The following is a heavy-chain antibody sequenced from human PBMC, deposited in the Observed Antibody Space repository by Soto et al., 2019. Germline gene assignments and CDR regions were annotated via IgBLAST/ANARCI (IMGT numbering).Heavy chain of an antibody. CDR3: ARDRPPRFLEWLLQTFDY. CDR1: GFTFSSYA. D-gene: IGHD3-3*01. V-gene: IGHV3-30-3*01. J-gene: IGHJ4*02. CDR2: ISYDGSNK. Sequence: GGSLRLSCAASGFTFSSYAMHWVRQAPGKGLEWVAVISYDGSNKYYADSVKGRFTISRDNSKNTLYLQMNSLRAEDTAVYYCARDRPPRFLEWLLQTFDYWGQGTLVTVSS.